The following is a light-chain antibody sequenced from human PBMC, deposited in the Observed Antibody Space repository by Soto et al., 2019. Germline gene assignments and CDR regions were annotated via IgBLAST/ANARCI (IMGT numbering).Light chain of an antibody. J-gene: IGKJ5*01. CDR3: QQRHMWPIT. Sequence: EIAMTQSPSTLSASLGERATLSCRASQSVSSNLAWYQQKPGQAPRLLIYGASTRATGIPARFSGSGSGTEFTLTISSLQSEDSAVYYCQQRHMWPITFGQGTRLEIK. V-gene: IGKV3-15*01. CDR2: GAS. CDR1: QSVSSN.